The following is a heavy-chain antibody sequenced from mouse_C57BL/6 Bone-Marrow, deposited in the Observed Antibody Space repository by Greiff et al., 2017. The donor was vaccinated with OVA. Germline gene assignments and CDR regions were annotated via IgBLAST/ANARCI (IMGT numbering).Heavy chain of an antibody. J-gene: IGHJ2*01. Sequence: VQLQQPGAELVMPGASVKLSCKASGYTFTSYWMHWVKQRPGQGLEWIGEIDPSDSYTNYYQKFKGKSTLTVDTSSSTAYMQLSSLTSEDSAVYYCARLSTTVDYWGQGTTLTVSS. CDR1: GYTFTSYW. V-gene: IGHV1-69*01. D-gene: IGHD1-1*01. CDR3: ARLSTTVDY. CDR2: IDPSDSYT.